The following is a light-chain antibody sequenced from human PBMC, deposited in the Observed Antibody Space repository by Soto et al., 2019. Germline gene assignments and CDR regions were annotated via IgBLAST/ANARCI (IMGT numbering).Light chain of an antibody. Sequence: DIVLTQSPGTLSLSPGERATLSCRASQCVSSNYLTWYQQKPGQAPRPLIYGASSRATGIPDMFSGSGAGTDFTLSISRREPEDCAVYYCQQYGSSPWMFGQGTKVEIK. CDR1: QCVSSNY. CDR2: GAS. J-gene: IGKJ1*01. V-gene: IGKV3-20*01. CDR3: QQYGSSPWM.